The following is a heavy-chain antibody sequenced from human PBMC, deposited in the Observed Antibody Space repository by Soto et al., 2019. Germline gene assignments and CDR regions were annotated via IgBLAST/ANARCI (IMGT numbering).Heavy chain of an antibody. D-gene: IGHD3-3*01. Sequence: KTSETLSLTCAVSGGSISGGGYSWSWIRQPPGKGLEWIGYIYHRGSTYYNPSLKSRVTISVDRSKNQFSLTLSSVTAADTAVYYCARVITLFGVVRENWFDPGGQGTLVTVS. CDR2: IYHRGST. CDR1: GGSISGGGYS. J-gene: IGHJ5*02. V-gene: IGHV4-30-2*01. CDR3: ARVITLFGVVRENWFDP.